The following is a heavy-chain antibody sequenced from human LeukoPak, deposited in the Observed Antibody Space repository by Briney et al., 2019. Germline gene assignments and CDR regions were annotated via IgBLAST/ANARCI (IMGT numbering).Heavy chain of an antibody. V-gene: IGHV1-2*02. D-gene: IGHD6-19*01. CDR1: GYTFTGYY. J-gene: IGHJ4*02. Sequence: ASVKVSCKASGYTFTGYYMHWVRQAPGQGLEWMGWINPNSGGTNYAQKFQGRVTMTRDTSISTAYMELSRLRSDDTAVYYCARTFRPTGAVAYFGYWGQGTLVTVSS. CDR2: INPNSGGT. CDR3: ARTFRPTGAVAYFGY.